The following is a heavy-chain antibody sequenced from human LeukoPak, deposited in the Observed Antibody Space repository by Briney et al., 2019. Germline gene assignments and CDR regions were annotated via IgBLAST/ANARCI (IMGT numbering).Heavy chain of an antibody. CDR2: IWYDGSNK. D-gene: IGHD3-22*01. J-gene: IGHJ4*02. CDR1: GFTFSSYG. CDR3: ARDGDYYDSSGFFDY. V-gene: IGHV3-33*01. Sequence: GGSLRLSCAASGFTFSSYGMHWVRQAPGKGLEWVAVIWYDGSNKYYADSVKGRFTISRDNSKNTLYLQMNSLRAEDTAVYYCARDGDYYDSSGFFDYWGQGALVTVSS.